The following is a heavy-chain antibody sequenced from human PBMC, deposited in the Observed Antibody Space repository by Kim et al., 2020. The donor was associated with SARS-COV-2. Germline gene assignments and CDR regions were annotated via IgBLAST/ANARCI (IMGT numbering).Heavy chain of an antibody. CDR2: ISYDGSNK. J-gene: IGHJ4*02. V-gene: IGHV3-30*18. CDR3: AKGLKYYCDSSGYYGGDY. D-gene: IGHD3-22*01. Sequence: GGSLRLSCAASGFTFSSYGMHWVRQAPGKGLEWVAVISYDGSNKYYADSVKGRFTISRDNSKNTLYLQMNSLRAEDTAVYYCAKGLKYYCDSSGYYGGDYWGQGTLVTVSS. CDR1: GFTFSSYG.